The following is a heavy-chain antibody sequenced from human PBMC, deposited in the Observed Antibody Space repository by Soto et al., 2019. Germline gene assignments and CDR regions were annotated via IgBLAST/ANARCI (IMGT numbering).Heavy chain of an antibody. CDR2: INPNSGGT. J-gene: IGHJ4*02. CDR1: GYTFTGYY. Sequence: ASVKVSCKASGYTFTGYYMHWVRQAPGQGLEWMGWINPNSGGTNYAQKFQGWVTMTRDTSISTAYMELSRLRSDDTAVYYCAREAPLVITFGGSWYDIWGQGTLVTVSS. D-gene: IGHD3-16*01. CDR3: AREAPLVITFGGSWYDI. V-gene: IGHV1-2*04.